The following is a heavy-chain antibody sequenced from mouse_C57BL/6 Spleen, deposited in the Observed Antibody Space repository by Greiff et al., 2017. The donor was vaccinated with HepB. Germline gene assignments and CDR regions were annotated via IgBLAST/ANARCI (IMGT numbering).Heavy chain of an antibody. Sequence: VKLVESGGGLVKPGGSLKLSCAASGFTFSDYGMHWVRQAPEKELEWVAYISSGSSTIYYADTVKGRFTISRDNAKNTLFLQMTSLRSEDTAMYYCARPNYYGSSYGAMDYWGQGTSVTVSS. CDR1: GFTFSDYG. J-gene: IGHJ4*01. D-gene: IGHD1-1*01. CDR3: ARPNYYGSSYGAMDY. CDR2: ISSGSSTI. V-gene: IGHV5-17*01.